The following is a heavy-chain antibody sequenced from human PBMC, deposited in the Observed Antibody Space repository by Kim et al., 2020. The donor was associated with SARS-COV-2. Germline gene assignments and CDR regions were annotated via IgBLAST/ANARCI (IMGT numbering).Heavy chain of an antibody. J-gene: IGHJ4*02. V-gene: IGHV3-11*03. CDR1: GFTFSDYY. CDR3: ASFRDGYNYFDY. Sequence: GGSLRLSCAASGFTFSDYYMSWIRQAPGKGLEWVSYISSSSYTNYADSVKGRFTISRDNAKNSLYLQMNSLRAEDTAVYYCASFRDGYNYFDYWGQGTLVTVSS. CDR2: ISSSSYT. D-gene: IGHD5-12*01.